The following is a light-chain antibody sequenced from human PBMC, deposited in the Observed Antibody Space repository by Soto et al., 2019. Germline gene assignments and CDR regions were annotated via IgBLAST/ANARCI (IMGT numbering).Light chain of an antibody. CDR3: QQYNYRPLS. Sequence: EIVMTQSPATLSVSPGERATLSCRASQSVSSNLAWYQQKPGQAPRLLIYGASTRATGIPARFSGSGSGTEFTLTISSPQSEDFAVYYCQQYNYRPLSFGGGTKVEIK. CDR2: GAS. J-gene: IGKJ4*01. V-gene: IGKV3-15*01. CDR1: QSVSSN.